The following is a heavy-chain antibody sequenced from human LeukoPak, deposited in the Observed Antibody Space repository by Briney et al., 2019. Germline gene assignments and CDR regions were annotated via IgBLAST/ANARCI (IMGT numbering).Heavy chain of an antibody. D-gene: IGHD2-15*01. V-gene: IGHV3-30*02. CDR3: ANTHPLSGYFDY. CDR2: IRYDGSNK. CDR1: GFTFSSYG. J-gene: IGHJ4*02. Sequence: GGSLRLSCAASGFTFSSYGMHWVRQAPGKGLEWVAFIRYDGSNKYYADSVKGRFTISRDNSKNTLYLQMNSLRAEDTAVYYCANTHPLSGYFDYWGKGTLVTVSS.